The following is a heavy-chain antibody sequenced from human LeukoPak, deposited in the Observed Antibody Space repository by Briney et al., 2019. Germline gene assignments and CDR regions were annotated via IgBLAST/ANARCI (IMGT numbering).Heavy chain of an antibody. D-gene: IGHD6-13*01. CDR1: GFTFSSYS. V-gene: IGHV3-21*01. J-gene: IGHJ4*02. CDR3: ARDISAAAAITLFGY. Sequence: GGSLRLSCAASGFTFSSYSMNWVRQAPGKGLEWVSSISSSSDYIHYADSVKGRFSISRDNAKDSLYLQMNSLRAEDTAVYYCARDISAAAAITLFGYWGQGILVTVSS. CDR2: ISSSSDYI.